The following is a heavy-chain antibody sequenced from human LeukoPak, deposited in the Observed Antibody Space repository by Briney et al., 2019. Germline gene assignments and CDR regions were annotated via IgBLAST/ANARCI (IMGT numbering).Heavy chain of an antibody. CDR1: GGPVSSGSYY. V-gene: IGHV4-61*01. CDR3: ARGEPSWFDP. D-gene: IGHD1-26*01. CDR2: IYYSGST. Sequence: PSETLSLTCTVSGGPVSSGSYYWSWIRQPPGKGLEWIGYIYYSGSTNYNPSLKSRVTISVDTSKNQFSLKLSSVTAADTAVYYCARGEPSWFDPWGQGTLVTVSS. J-gene: IGHJ5*02.